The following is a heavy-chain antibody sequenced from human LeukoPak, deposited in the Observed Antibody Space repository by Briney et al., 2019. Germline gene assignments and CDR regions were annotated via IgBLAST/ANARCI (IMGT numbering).Heavy chain of an antibody. CDR3: AKDTGPTVTGGSVDY. CDR1: GFTFSKYS. CDR2: IDSSGTM. D-gene: IGHD4-17*01. V-gene: IGHV3-48*04. J-gene: IGHJ4*02. Sequence: GGSLRLSCTASGFTFSKYSMNWVRQAPGKGLEWVSYIDSSGTMNYADSVKGRFTISRDNAKNSLYLQMNSLRAEDTALYYCAKDTGPTVTGGSVDYWGQGTLVTVSS.